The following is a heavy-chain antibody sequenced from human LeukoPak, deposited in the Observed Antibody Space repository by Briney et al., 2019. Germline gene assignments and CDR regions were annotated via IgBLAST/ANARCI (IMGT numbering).Heavy chain of an antibody. Sequence: SETLSLTCTVSGGSIIGYYWSWIRQPPGKGLEWIGYIYYSGSTNYNPSLKSRLTISIDTSENQFSLKLSSVTATDTAVYYCAREYSSSAGRRAFDIWGQGTMVTVSS. CDR3: AREYSSSAGRRAFDI. V-gene: IGHV4-59*08. CDR1: GGSIIGYY. D-gene: IGHD6-6*01. CDR2: IYYSGST. J-gene: IGHJ3*02.